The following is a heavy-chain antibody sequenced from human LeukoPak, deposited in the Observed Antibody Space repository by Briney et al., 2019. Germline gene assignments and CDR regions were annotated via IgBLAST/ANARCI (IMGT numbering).Heavy chain of an antibody. Sequence: GGSLSLSCVASGFTFSSYSMNWVRQAPGKGLEWVSYISSTSSPIYYWDSVKGRFTISRDNAKNSLYLQMNSLRAEDTAVYYCARSPYFYDSSGLHFDYWGQGILVTVSS. CDR1: GFTFSSYS. D-gene: IGHD3-22*01. CDR2: ISSTSSPI. CDR3: ARSPYFYDSSGLHFDY. J-gene: IGHJ4*02. V-gene: IGHV3-48*01.